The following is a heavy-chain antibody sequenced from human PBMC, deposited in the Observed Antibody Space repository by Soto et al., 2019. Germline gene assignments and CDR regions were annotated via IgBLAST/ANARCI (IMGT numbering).Heavy chain of an antibody. CDR3: ARVVYYDSSDYQY. Sequence: EVQLVESGGGLVKPGGSLRLSCAASGFTFSSYNMNWVRQAPGKGLEWVSSISGSSSYIYYADSVKGRFTISRDNAKNSLYLQMNSLRAEDTAVYYCARVVYYDSSDYQYWGQGTLVTVSS. CDR1: GFTFSSYN. CDR2: ISGSSSYI. D-gene: IGHD3-22*01. V-gene: IGHV3-21*01. J-gene: IGHJ4*02.